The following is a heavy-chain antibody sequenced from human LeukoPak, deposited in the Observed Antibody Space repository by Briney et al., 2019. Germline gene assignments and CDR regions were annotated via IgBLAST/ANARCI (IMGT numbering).Heavy chain of an antibody. Sequence: GGSLRLSCAASGFTFSSYEMNWVRQAPGKGLEWVSVIYSGGSTYYADSVKGRFTISRDNSKNTLYLQMNSLRADDTAVYYCARDGDYGDSHAFDIWGQGTMVTVSS. V-gene: IGHV3-66*01. J-gene: IGHJ3*02. CDR1: GFTFSSYE. D-gene: IGHD4-17*01. CDR3: ARDGDYGDSHAFDI. CDR2: IYSGGST.